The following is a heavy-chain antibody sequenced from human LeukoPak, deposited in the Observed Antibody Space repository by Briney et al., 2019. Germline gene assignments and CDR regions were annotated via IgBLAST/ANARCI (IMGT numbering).Heavy chain of an antibody. CDR3: ARDEVVAAPNYFGMVV. CDR1: GYTFTSYD. J-gene: IGHJ6*02. D-gene: IGHD2-15*01. V-gene: IGHV1-8*01. CDR2: MNPNSGNT. Sequence: GASVKVSCKASGYTFTSYDVNWVRQATRQGLEWMGWMNPNSGNTGLAQKFQGRVTLTRDTSLSTAYMELSNLRSDDTAVYYCARDEVVAAPNYFGMVVWGQGTTVSVSS.